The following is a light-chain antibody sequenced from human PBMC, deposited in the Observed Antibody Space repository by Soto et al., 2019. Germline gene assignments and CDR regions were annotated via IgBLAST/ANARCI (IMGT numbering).Light chain of an antibody. J-gene: IGLJ2*01. CDR2: EVS. CDR1: SSDVGGYNY. Sequence: QSVLTQPASVSGSPGQSITISCTGTSSDVGGYNYVSWYQQYPGKAPKLMIFEVSTRPSGVSNRFSGSKSGNTASLTISGLQAEDEADYYCSSYTSSSTVLFGGGTQLTVL. CDR3: SSYTSSSTVL. V-gene: IGLV2-14*03.